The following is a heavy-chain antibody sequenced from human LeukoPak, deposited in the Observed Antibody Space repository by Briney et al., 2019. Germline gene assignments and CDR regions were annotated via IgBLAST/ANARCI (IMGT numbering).Heavy chain of an antibody. J-gene: IGHJ6*02. Sequence: ASVKVSCKASGYTFTSYDINWVRQATGQGLEWMGWMNPNIGNTGYAQKFQGRVTMTRNTSISTAYMELSSLRSEDTAVYYCARSGLPMVRGVIIKSYYYHGMDVWGQGTTVTVSS. V-gene: IGHV1-8*01. CDR1: GYTFTSYD. D-gene: IGHD3-10*01. CDR3: ARSGLPMVRGVIIKSYYYHGMDV. CDR2: MNPNIGNT.